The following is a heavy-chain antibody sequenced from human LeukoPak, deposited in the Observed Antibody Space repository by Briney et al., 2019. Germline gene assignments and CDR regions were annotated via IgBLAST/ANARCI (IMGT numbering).Heavy chain of an antibody. V-gene: IGHV3-21*01. J-gene: IGHJ4*02. Sequence: GGSLRLSCAASGFTFSSYSMNWVRQAPGKGLEWVSSISSSSSCIYYADSVKGRFTTSRDNAKNSLYLQMNSLRAEDTAVYYCARAYYDSSGMPDYWGQGTLVTVSS. CDR1: GFTFSSYS. CDR2: ISSSSSCI. D-gene: IGHD3-22*01. CDR3: ARAYYDSSGMPDY.